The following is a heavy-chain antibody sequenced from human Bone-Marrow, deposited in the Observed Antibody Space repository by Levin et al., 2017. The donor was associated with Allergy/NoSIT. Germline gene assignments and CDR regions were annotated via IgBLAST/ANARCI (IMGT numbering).Heavy chain of an antibody. CDR2: ISYNENNK. Sequence: LTGGSLRLSCAASGFIFSNFAMHWVRQAPGKGLEWVAVISYNENNKFFADSVKGRFTISRDNSKNTLSLQMNGLRAEDTAVYFCAKGRSSSGWHPEYFDNWGQGTLVTVSS. J-gene: IGHJ1*01. D-gene: IGHD6-19*01. V-gene: IGHV3-30*18. CDR3: AKGRSSSGWHPEYFDN. CDR1: GFIFSNFA.